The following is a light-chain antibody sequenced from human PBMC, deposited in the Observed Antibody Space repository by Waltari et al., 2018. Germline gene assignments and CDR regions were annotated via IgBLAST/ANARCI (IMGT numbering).Light chain of an antibody. V-gene: IGLV3-1*01. CDR1: TLSEKY. CDR2: EDD. J-gene: IGLJ2*01. CDR3: QAWDGSSSTVV. Sequence: SYEVTQPPSVSVSPGQTASITCSGDTLSEKYVSWYQQKPGQSPVVVIYEDDDRPSGIPGRFSGSNFGNTATLTISGTQAMDEADYYCQAWDGSSSTVVFGGGTKVIVL.